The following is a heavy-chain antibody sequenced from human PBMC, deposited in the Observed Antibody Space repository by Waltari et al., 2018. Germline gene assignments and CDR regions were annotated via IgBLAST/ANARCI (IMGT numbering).Heavy chain of an antibody. CDR2: LSHDGDTT. D-gene: IGHD2-15*01. V-gene: IGHV3-23*01. CDR3: APLGYCSDGTCYSTDY. J-gene: IGHJ4*02. CDR1: GFTFSNYG. Sequence: EVQLSEYGGGLVQPGGSLRLSCAAPGFTFSNYGMSWVRQAPGKGLEWVSSLSHDGDTTYYADSVKGRFSTFRDNSRNTLYLQMNSLRAEDTAVYYCAPLGYCSDGTCYSTDYWGQGTLVTVSS.